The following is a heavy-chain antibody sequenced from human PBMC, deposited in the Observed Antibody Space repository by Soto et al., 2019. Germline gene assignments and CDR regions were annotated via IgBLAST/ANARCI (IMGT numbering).Heavy chain of an antibody. D-gene: IGHD3-3*01. Sequence: GGSLRLSCAASGFTFSNAWMSWVRQAPGKGLEWVGRIKSKTDGGTTDYAAPVKGRFTISRDDSKNTLYLQMNSLKTEDTAVYYCTTEVQGSVINDYDFWSGAYNSAFDIWGQGTMVTVSS. J-gene: IGHJ3*02. V-gene: IGHV3-15*01. CDR1: GFTFSNAW. CDR2: IKSKTDGGTT. CDR3: TTEVQGSVINDYDFWSGAYNSAFDI.